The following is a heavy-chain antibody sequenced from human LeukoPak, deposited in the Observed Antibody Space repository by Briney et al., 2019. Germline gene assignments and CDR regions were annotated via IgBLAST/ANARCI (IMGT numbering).Heavy chain of an antibody. CDR1: GGSISSSSYY. CDR2: IYYSGST. J-gene: IGHJ3*02. CDR3: ADYYYDSSGYHHDAFDI. Sequence: PSETLSLTCTVSGGSISSSSYYWGWIRQPPGKGLEWIGSIYYSGSTYYNPSLKSRVTISVDTSKNQFSLKLSSVTAADTAVYYCADYYYDSSGYHHDAFDIWGQGTMVTVSS. V-gene: IGHV4-39*01. D-gene: IGHD3-22*01.